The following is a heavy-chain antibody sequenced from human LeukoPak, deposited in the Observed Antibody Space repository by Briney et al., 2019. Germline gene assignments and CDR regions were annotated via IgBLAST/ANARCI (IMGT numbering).Heavy chain of an antibody. CDR2: ISYDGSNK. CDR3: AKMDWNDHYFDF. D-gene: IGHD1-1*01. CDR1: GFTFSSYA. J-gene: IGHJ4*02. V-gene: IGHV3-30-3*02. Sequence: GGSLRLSCAASGFTFSSYAMHWVRQAPGKGLEWVAVISYDGSNKYYADSVKGRFTISRDNSKNTLYLQMNSLRAEDTAVYYCAKMDWNDHYFDFWGQGTLVTVSS.